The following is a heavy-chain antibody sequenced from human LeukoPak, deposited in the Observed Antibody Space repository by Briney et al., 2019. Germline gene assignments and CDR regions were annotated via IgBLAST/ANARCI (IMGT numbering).Heavy chain of an antibody. Sequence: GASVKVSRKASGYTFITYYMHWVRQAPGQGLEWVGQINPDGGNTRYAQRFHGRVILSTDMSTSTVYMELSSLRSEDTAVYYCARGSPGGETDYYMDVWGKGTTVTVSS. CDR1: GYTFITYY. D-gene: IGHD3-16*01. J-gene: IGHJ6*03. CDR3: ARGSPGGETDYYMDV. CDR2: INPDGGNT. V-gene: IGHV1-46*01.